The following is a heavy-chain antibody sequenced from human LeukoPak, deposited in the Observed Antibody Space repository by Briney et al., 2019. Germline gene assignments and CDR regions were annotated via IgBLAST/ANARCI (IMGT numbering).Heavy chain of an antibody. CDR3: AKGGGYEAQYYYYYLDV. CDR2: IRYDGSNK. V-gene: IGHV3-30*02. D-gene: IGHD5-12*01. Sequence: GGSLRLSCTVSGFTVSSNPWSWVRQAPGKGLEWVAFIRYDGSNKYYADSVKGRFTISRDNSKNTLYLQMNSLRAEDTAVYYCAKGGGYEAQYYYYYLDVWGKGTTVTISS. J-gene: IGHJ6*03. CDR1: GFTVSSNP.